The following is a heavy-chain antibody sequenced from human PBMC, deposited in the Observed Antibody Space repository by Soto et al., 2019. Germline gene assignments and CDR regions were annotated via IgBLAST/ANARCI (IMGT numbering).Heavy chain of an antibody. V-gene: IGHV4-39*01. CDR2: IYSSGYT. CDR3: PRHGRIPPTALRYFVP. D-gene: IGHD1-1*01. Sequence: SETLSLTCTVSGDSISDSSYYCGWLRQPPGQGLEWLGAIYSSGYTYYNMSLKGRVTISVDTSKNQFSLMLTSVTATDTALYFCPRHGRIPPTALRYFVPWGAGTLLTVSS. J-gene: IGHJ5*02. CDR1: GDSISDSSYY.